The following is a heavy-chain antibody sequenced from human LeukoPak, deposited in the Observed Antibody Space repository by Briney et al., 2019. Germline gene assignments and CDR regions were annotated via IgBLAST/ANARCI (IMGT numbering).Heavy chain of an antibody. J-gene: IGHJ4*02. CDR3: ARLLRNIAAAVYYFDY. V-gene: IGHV5-51*01. Sequence: GESLKISCKGSGYRFTSYWIGWVRQMPGKGLEWMGIIYPGDSDTRYSPSFQGQITISVDKSISTAYVQWSSLKASDTAMYYCARLLRNIAAAVYYFDYWGQGTLVTVSS. CDR1: GYRFTSYW. CDR2: IYPGDSDT. D-gene: IGHD6-13*01.